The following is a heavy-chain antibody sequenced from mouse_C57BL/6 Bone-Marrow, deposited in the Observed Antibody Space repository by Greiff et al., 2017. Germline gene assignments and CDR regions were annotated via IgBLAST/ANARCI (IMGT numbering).Heavy chain of an antibody. CDR1: GYTFTGYW. Sequence: QVQLQQSGAELMKPGASVKLSCKATGYTFTGYWIEWVKQRPGHGLEWIGEILPGGSTNYNEKFKGKATFTADTSSNTAYMQLSSLTTEDSAIYYCATYSNYFWYFDFWGTGTTVTVSS. CDR2: ILPGGST. CDR3: ATYSNYFWYFDF. D-gene: IGHD2-5*01. J-gene: IGHJ1*03. V-gene: IGHV1-9*01.